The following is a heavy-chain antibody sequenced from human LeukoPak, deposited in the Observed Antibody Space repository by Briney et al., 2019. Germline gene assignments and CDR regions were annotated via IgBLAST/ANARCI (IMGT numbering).Heavy chain of an antibody. V-gene: IGHV7-4-1*02. Sequence: GASMKVSCKASGHTFTGYYMHWLRQAPGQGLEWMGWINTNTGNPTYAQGFTGRFVFSLDTSVSTAYLQISSLRAEDTAVSYCARSLGTATGMDVWGKGTTVTVSS. D-gene: IGHD7-27*01. CDR1: GHTFTGYY. CDR2: INTNTGNP. CDR3: ARSLGTATGMDV. J-gene: IGHJ6*04.